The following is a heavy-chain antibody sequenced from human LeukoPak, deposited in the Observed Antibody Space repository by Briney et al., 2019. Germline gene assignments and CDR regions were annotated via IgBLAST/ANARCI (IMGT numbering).Heavy chain of an antibody. J-gene: IGHJ4*02. V-gene: IGHV3-30-3*01. Sequence: GGSLRLSCAASGFTFSDYNMHWVRQAPGKGLDWVALMSPDGNKKYYADSVKGRFTISRDNSKNTVDLQLNSLRAEDTAVYYCARDLIGRYTLDYCGQGTLVTVSS. D-gene: IGHD3-10*01. CDR1: GFTFSDYN. CDR3: ARDLIGRYTLDY. CDR2: MSPDGNKK.